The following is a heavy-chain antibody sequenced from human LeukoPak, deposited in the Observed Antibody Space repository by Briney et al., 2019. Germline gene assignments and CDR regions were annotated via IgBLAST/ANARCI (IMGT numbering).Heavy chain of an antibody. Sequence: SETLSLTCTVSGGSISSSSYYWGWIRQPPGKGLEWIGSIYYSGSTYYNPSLKSRVTISVDTSKNQFSLKLSSVTAADTAVYYCARGLGYCSGGSCYSVRSWFDPWGQGTLVTVSS. CDR2: IYYSGST. V-gene: IGHV4-39*07. CDR3: ARGLGYCSGGSCYSVRSWFDP. CDR1: GGSISSSSYY. D-gene: IGHD2-15*01. J-gene: IGHJ5*02.